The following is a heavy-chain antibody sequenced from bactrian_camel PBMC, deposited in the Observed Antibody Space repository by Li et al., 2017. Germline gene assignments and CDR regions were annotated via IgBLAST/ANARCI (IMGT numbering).Heavy chain of an antibody. CDR2: INYGGGTT. CDR1: GFTSTRRRYC. Sequence: VQLVESGGGSVRTGGSLRLSCVGSGFTSTRRRYCMAWFRQAPGKQREGVAVINYGGGTTYYTDSVKGRFTISRDSAKNTLHLQMTRLKPEDTATYFCAAEQTDYAVCGSPYDYNTRGQGTQVTVS. J-gene: IGHJ4*01. D-gene: IGHD2*01. V-gene: IGHV3S31*01.